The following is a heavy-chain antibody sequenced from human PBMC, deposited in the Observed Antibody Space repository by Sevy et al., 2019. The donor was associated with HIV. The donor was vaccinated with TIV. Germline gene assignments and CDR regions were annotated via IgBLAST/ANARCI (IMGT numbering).Heavy chain of an antibody. CDR1: EFRLSNYA. CDR3: AKDLYYDNSLFDY. CDR2: ISGSGGGS. V-gene: IGHV3-23*01. D-gene: IGHD3-22*01. J-gene: IGHJ4*02. Sequence: GGSLRLSCVASEFRLSNYAMNWVRQAPGKGLEWVSGISGSGGGSYYADSVKGRFTISRDNSKNTLYLQMNSLRAEDKAMYYCAKDLYYDNSLFDYWGQGILVTVSS.